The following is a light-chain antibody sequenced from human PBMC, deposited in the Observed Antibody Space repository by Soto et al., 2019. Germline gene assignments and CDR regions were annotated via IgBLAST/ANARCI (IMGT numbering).Light chain of an antibody. J-gene: IGKJ4*01. CDR2: DAS. Sequence: EIVLTQSPATLSLSPGERATLSCRASQSVSSYLAWYQQKPGQAPRLLIYDASNRATGIPARFSGSGSGTDFTLTISSLEPEDFAVYLCQQHSNWLTFGGGTKVEIK. CDR1: QSVSSY. CDR3: QQHSNWLT. V-gene: IGKV3-11*01.